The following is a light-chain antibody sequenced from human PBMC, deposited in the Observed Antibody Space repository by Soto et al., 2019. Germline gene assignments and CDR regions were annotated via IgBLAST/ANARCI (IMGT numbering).Light chain of an antibody. V-gene: IGLV2-23*02. J-gene: IGLJ1*01. CDR2: EVS. CDR1: SSDVGSYNL. Sequence: QSALTQPASVSGSPGQSITISCTGTSSDVGSYNLVSWYQQYPGKVPKLMIYEVSKRPSGVSNRFSGSKSGNTASLTISGLQAEDEADYYCYSYAGSTTSYVFGTGTKLTVL. CDR3: YSYAGSTTSYV.